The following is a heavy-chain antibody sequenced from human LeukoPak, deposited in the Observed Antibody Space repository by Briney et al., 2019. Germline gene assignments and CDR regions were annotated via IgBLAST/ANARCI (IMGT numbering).Heavy chain of an antibody. CDR3: ARLEQSSWFDP. Sequence: SETLSLTCTVAGRSISTHVSGDSSVSYWTWIRQHPGKGLEFIGSIYYSGSTYYNPSLKSRLTMSVDLSEKQFTLKLSSVTAADTAVYYCARLEQSSWFDPWGQGTLVIVSS. J-gene: IGHJ5*02. V-gene: IGHV4-31*03. CDR1: GRSISTHVSGDSSVSY. CDR2: IYYSGST. D-gene: IGHD1/OR15-1a*01.